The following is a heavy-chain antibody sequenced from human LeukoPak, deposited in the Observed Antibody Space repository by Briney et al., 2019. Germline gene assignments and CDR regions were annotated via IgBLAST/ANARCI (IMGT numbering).Heavy chain of an antibody. V-gene: IGHV3-48*03. D-gene: IGHD1-26*01. Sequence: PGGSLRLSCAASEFTFSSYEMNWVRQAPGKGLEWVSYISSSSSTIYYADSVRGRFTISRDNAKNSLYLQMNSLRADDTAIYYCARNPSPRIVGARGHFFDYWGQGTLVTVSS. CDR3: ARNPSPRIVGARGHFFDY. CDR2: ISSSSSTI. J-gene: IGHJ4*02. CDR1: EFTFSSYE.